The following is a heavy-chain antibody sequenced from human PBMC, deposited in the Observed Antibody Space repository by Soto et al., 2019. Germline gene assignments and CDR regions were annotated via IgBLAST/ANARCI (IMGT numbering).Heavy chain of an antibody. V-gene: IGHV5-51*01. CDR1: GYSFTSYW. J-gene: IGHJ6*02. Sequence: GESLKISCKGSGYSFTSYWIGWVRQMPGKGLEWMGIIYPGDSDTRYSPSFQGQVTISADKSISTAYLQWSSLKASDTAMYYCARVHYDFWSGSLDYYYGMDVWGQGTTVTVSS. CDR3: ARVHYDFWSGSLDYYYGMDV. D-gene: IGHD3-3*01. CDR2: IYPGDSDT.